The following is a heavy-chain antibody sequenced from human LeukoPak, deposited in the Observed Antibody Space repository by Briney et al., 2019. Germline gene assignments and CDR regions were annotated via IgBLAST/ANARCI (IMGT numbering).Heavy chain of an antibody. CDR2: ISSRSATI. V-gene: IGHV3-48*01. J-gene: IGHJ4*02. CDR1: GFTFSSYS. D-gene: IGHD6-13*01. CDR3: ARDPLSSSSFDL. Sequence: GGSLRLSCAASGFTFSSYSINWVRQAPGKGLEWVSYISSRSATIYYADSVKSRFTISRDNAKNSLYLQMNSLRAEDTAVYYCARDPLSSSSFDLWGQGTLVTVSS.